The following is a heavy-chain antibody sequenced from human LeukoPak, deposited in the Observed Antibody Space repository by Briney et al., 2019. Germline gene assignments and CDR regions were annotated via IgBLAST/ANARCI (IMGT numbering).Heavy chain of an antibody. CDR2: IYYSGST. J-gene: IGHJ4*02. D-gene: IGHD3-22*01. Sequence: PSETLSLTCTVSGGSVSSGSYYWSWIRQPPGKGLEWIGYIYYSGSTYYNPSLKSRVTISVDTSKNEFSLKLRSVTAADTAVYYCAREGFYDSSGQFDYWGQGTPVTVSS. CDR1: GGSVSSGSYY. V-gene: IGHV4-61*01. CDR3: AREGFYDSSGQFDY.